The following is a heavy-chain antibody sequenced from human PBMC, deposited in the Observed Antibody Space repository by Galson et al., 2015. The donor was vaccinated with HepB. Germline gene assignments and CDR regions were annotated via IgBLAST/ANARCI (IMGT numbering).Heavy chain of an antibody. CDR1: GYTFTSYD. D-gene: IGHD2-2*01. Sequence: SVKVSCKASGYTFTSYDINWVRQATGQGLEWMGWMNPNSGNTGYAQKFQGRVTMTRNTSISTAYMELSSLRSEDTAVYYCARGLGCSSTSCHHYYYYMDVWGKGTTVTVSS. CDR2: MNPNSGNT. V-gene: IGHV1-8*01. J-gene: IGHJ6*03. CDR3: ARGLGCSSTSCHHYYYYMDV.